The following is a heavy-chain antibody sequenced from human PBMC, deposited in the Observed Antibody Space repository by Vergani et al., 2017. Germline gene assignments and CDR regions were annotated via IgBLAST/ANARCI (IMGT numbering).Heavy chain of an antibody. CDR2: IYYSGST. D-gene: IGHD3-9*01. J-gene: IGHJ6*03. CDR3: ARLTPPYCDILTGYSYYYYYYYMDV. V-gene: IGHV4-39*07. CDR1: GGSISSSSYY. Sequence: QLQLQESGPGLVKPSETLSLTCTVSGGSISSSSYYWGWIRQPPGKGLEWIGSIYYSGSTYYNPSLKSRVTISVDTSKNQFSLKLSSVTAADTAVYYCARLTPPYCDILTGYSYYYYYYYMDVWGKGTTVTVSS.